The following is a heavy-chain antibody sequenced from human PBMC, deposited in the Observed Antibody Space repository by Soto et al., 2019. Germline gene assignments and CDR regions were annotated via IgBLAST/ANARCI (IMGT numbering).Heavy chain of an antibody. D-gene: IGHD2-2*02. Sequence: SVEVSCKVSGSRFSNYVISWVRQAPGHGLEWLGRIIPIFNSTKYAQSFQGRVTITADKSTSTASLELSSLRSDDTAVYYCAREGRGKKAGYNGLVSLGYWGQGTLVTVSS. CDR2: IIPIFNST. CDR3: AREGRGKKAGYNGLVSLGY. CDR1: GSRFSNYV. V-gene: IGHV1-69*06. J-gene: IGHJ4*02.